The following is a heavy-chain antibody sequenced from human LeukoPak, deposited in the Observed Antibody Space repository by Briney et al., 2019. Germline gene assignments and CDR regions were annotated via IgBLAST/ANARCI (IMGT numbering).Heavy chain of an antibody. CDR1: GYSFTSYW. D-gene: IGHD2-2*01. CDR3: ARHQFYCSSTSCPVWGFDP. J-gene: IGHJ5*02. V-gene: IGHV5-51*01. Sequence: GESLKISRKGSGYSFTSYWIGWVRQMPGKGLEWMGIIYPGDSDTRYSPSFQGQVTISADKSISTAYLQWSSLKASDTAMYYCARHQFYCSSTSCPVWGFDPWGQGTLVTVSS. CDR2: IYPGDSDT.